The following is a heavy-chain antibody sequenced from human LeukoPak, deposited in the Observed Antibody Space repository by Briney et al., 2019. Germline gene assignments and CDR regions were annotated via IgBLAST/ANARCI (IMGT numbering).Heavy chain of an antibody. D-gene: IGHD3-9*01. J-gene: IGHJ4*02. Sequence: GGSLRLSCAASGFTFNNAWMSWVRQAPGKGLEWVGRIKSKTDGGTTDYAAPVKGRFTISRDDSKNTLYLQMNSLKTEDTAVYYCTTDYDILTGYYFGYWGQGTLATVSS. CDR3: TTDYDILTGYYFGY. CDR2: IKSKTDGGTT. CDR1: GFTFNNAW. V-gene: IGHV3-15*01.